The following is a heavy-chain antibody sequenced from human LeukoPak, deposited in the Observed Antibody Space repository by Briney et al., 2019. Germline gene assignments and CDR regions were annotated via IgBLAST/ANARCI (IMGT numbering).Heavy chain of an antibody. CDR3: AMVGSGSPLFDY. CDR1: GGSISSHY. D-gene: IGHD3-10*01. V-gene: IGHV4-59*11. CDR2: IYYSGST. J-gene: IGHJ4*02. Sequence: SETLSLTCTVSGGSISSHYWSWIRQPPGKGLEWIGYIYYSGSTNYNPSLKSRVTISVDTSKNQFSLKLSSVTAADTAVYYCAMVGSGSPLFDYWGQGTLVTVSS.